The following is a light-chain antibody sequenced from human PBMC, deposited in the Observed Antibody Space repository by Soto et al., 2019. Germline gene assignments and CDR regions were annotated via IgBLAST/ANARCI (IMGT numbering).Light chain of an antibody. CDR2: DVY. Sequence: SVVTQPASVSGAPGQSITISCAGTSSDVGRYTYVSWYQQHPGKAPKLIIYDVYNRPSGVSNRFSGSKSGNTASLTISGLQAEDEADYYCTSYTSTSTPYVFGGGTKLTVL. V-gene: IGLV2-14*01. J-gene: IGLJ1*01. CDR1: SSDVGRYTY. CDR3: TSYTSTSTPYV.